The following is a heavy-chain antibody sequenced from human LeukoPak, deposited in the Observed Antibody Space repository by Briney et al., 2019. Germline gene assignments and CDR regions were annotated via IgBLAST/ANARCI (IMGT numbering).Heavy chain of an antibody. J-gene: IGHJ6*03. V-gene: IGHV4-34*01. D-gene: IGHD2-2*01. CDR1: GGSFSGYY. CDR3: ARAAGRYCSSTSCRLPKNYYYMDV. Sequence: SETLSLTCAVYGGSFSGYYWSWIRQPPGKGLEWIGEINHSGSTSYNPSLKSRVTISVDTSKNQFTLKLSSVTAADTAVYYCARAAGRYCSSTSCRLPKNYYYMDVWGKGTTVTVSS. CDR2: INHSGST.